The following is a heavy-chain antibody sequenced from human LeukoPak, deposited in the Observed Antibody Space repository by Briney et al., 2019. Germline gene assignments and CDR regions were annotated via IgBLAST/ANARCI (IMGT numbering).Heavy chain of an antibody. D-gene: IGHD3-9*01. V-gene: IGHV4-39*07. CDR1: DDSISDNRYF. Sequence: SETLSLTCTISDDSISDNRYFWAWIRQPPGKGLEWIGSINYSGRTYYNPSLKSRVTISVDTSKNQFSLKLSSVTAADTAVYYCARSKDILTGYCFDYWGQGTLVTVSS. J-gene: IGHJ4*02. CDR2: INYSGRT. CDR3: ARSKDILTGYCFDY.